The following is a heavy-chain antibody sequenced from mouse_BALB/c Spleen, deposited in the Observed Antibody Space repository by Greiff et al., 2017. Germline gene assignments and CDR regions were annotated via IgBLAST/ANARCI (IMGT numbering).Heavy chain of an antibody. Sequence: QVHVKQSGAELVRPGTSVKISCKASGYTFTNYWLGWVKQRPGHGLEWIGDIYPGGGYTNYNEKFKGKATLTADTSSSTAYMQLSSLTSEDSAVYFCAREGPLYYFDDWGQGTTLTVSS. CDR2: IYPGGGYT. CDR1: GYTFTNYW. D-gene: IGHD3-3*01. V-gene: IGHV1-63*02. J-gene: IGHJ2*01. CDR3: AREGPLYYFDD.